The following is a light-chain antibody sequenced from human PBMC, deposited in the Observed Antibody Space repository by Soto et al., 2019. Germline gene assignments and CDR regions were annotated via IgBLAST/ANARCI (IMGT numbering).Light chain of an antibody. CDR3: HQRSNWPPVT. CDR2: DAS. J-gene: IGKJ5*01. V-gene: IGKV3-11*01. CDR1: QSVSTF. Sequence: DIVLTQSPATPSLSPGESATLSCRASQSVSTFLAWYQQKPGQAPRLLIYDASNRATGIPARFSASGSGTDFTLTISSLEPEDFAVYFCHQRSNWPPVTFGQGTRLEIK.